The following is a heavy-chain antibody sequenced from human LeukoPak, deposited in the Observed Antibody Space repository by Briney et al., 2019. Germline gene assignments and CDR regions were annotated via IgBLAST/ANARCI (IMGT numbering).Heavy chain of an antibody. CDR2: INPNSGGT. D-gene: IGHD3-22*01. Sequence: ASVKVSCKGSGYTFTGYYMHWVRQAPGQGLEWMGWINPNSGGTTYAQKFQGRVTMTRDTSISTAYMELSRLRSDDTAVYYCARDPNYYDSSGPPDYWGQGTLVTVSS. J-gene: IGHJ4*02. CDR1: GYTFTGYY. CDR3: ARDPNYYDSSGPPDY. V-gene: IGHV1-2*02.